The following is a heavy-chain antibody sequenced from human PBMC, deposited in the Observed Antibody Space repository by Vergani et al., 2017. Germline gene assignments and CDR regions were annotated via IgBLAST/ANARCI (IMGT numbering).Heavy chain of an antibody. CDR1: GFTFSNHN. CDR2: MSSSSSHI. J-gene: IGHJ4*02. V-gene: IGHV3-21*04. D-gene: IGHD3-10*01. CDR3: ARVHDGSGSYYSVVDY. Sequence: EVQLVESGGGLVKPGGSLRLSCAASGFTFSNHNMNWVRQAPGKGLEWVSSMSSSSSHIYYADSVKGRFTISRDNAKNSLYLQMNSLRAEDTAVYYCARVHDGSGSYYSVVDYWGQGTLVTVSS.